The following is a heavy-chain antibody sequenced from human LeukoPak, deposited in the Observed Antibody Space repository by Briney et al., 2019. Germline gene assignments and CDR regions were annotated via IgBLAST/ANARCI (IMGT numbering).Heavy chain of an antibody. V-gene: IGHV4-34*01. CDR2: INHSGST. Sequence: NPSETLSLTCAVYAGSFSGYYWSWIGQPPGKGLEWIGEINHSGSTNYNPSLKSRVTISVDTSKNQFSLKLSSVTAADTAVYYCARSGIAAAGTIDYWGQGTLVTVSS. CDR1: AGSFSGYY. D-gene: IGHD6-13*01. CDR3: ARSGIAAAGTIDY. J-gene: IGHJ4*02.